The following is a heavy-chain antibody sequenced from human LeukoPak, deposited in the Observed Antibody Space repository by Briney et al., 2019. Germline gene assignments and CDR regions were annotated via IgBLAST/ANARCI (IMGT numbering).Heavy chain of an antibody. V-gene: IGHV3-23*01. CDR1: GFTFSTYA. Sequence: GGSLRLSCAASGFTFSTYAMSWVRQAPGKGLEWVSAISGSGGTTYYAESVRGRFTISRDNSNNTLFLQMNSLSADDTAVCYCAPRGSYLGHWGQGTLVTVSS. CDR3: APRGSYLGH. CDR2: ISGSGGTT. D-gene: IGHD3-16*01. J-gene: IGHJ4*02.